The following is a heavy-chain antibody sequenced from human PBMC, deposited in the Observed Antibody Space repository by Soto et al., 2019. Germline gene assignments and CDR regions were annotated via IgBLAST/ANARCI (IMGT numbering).Heavy chain of an antibody. CDR3: ARDRSSWSLSAYYYYTDV. CDR1: GGSISSYY. CDR2: IYYSVTT. J-gene: IGHJ6*03. V-gene: IGHV4-59*01. D-gene: IGHD6-13*01. Sequence: SSGTPSPTRPVSGGSISSYYWGWIRPPPGKGLEWIGYIYYSVTTNYNPSLKSRVTISVDTSKNQVSLKLSSVTAADTAVYYCARDRSSWSLSAYYYYTDVWGQGTTVTVSS.